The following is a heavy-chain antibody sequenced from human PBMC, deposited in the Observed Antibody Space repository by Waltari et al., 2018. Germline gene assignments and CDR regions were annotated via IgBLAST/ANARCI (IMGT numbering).Heavy chain of an antibody. V-gene: IGHV3-53*04. D-gene: IGHD4-17*01. CDR3: ARQMTTASTWQTD. Sequence: EVQLVESGGGLVQPGGSLRLSCAVAGFSVSNNYLSWVRQAPGKGLEWVSIMYSGGSTYYADSVKGRFTSSRHSSKNTLYLQMNSLTVEDTAVYYCARQMTTASTWQTDWGQGTLITVSS. CDR1: GFSVSNNY. J-gene: IGHJ4*02. CDR2: MYSGGST.